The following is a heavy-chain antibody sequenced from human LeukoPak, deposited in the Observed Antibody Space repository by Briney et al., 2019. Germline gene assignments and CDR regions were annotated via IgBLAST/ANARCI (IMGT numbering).Heavy chain of an antibody. CDR3: ARVPVRSGWYN. Sequence: SETLSLTCTVSGGSISSYYWSWIRQPPGKGLEWIGEINHSGSTNYNPSLKSRVTISVDTSKNQFSLKLSSVTAADTAVYYCARVPVRSGWYNWGQGTLVTVSS. D-gene: IGHD6-19*01. CDR1: GGSISSYY. V-gene: IGHV4-34*01. CDR2: INHSGST. J-gene: IGHJ4*02.